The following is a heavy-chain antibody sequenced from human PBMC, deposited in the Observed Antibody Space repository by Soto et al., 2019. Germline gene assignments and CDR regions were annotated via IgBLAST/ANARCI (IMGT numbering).Heavy chain of an antibody. CDR2: IIPILGIA. CDR3: ARFPQTSIVGAAYFDY. D-gene: IGHD1-26*01. V-gene: IGHV1-69*02. CDR1: GGTFSNYI. Sequence: QVQLVQSGAEVKKPGSSVKVSCKASGGTFSNYIISWVRQAPGQGLEWMGRIIPILGIANYAQKFQGRVTITADKSTSTDYLELSSLRSEDTAVYYCARFPQTSIVGAAYFDYWGQGTLVTVSS. J-gene: IGHJ4*02.